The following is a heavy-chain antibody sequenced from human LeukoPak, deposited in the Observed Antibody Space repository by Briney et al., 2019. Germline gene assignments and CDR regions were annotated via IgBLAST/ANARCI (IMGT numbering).Heavy chain of an antibody. CDR1: GGSFSGYY. D-gene: IGHD3-22*01. V-gene: IGHV4-34*01. Sequence: PSETLSLTCAVYGGSFSGYYWSWIRQPPEKGLEWIGEINHSGSTNYNPSLKSRVTISVDTSKNQFSLKLSSVTAAHTAVYYCARGMKWAYYYDSSGRRDDAFDIWGQGTMVTVSS. CDR3: ARGMKWAYYYDSSGRRDDAFDI. CDR2: INHSGST. J-gene: IGHJ3*02.